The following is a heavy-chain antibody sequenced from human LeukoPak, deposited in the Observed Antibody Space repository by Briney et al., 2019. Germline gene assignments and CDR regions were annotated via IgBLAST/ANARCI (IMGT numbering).Heavy chain of an antibody. V-gene: IGHV4-34*01. J-gene: IGHJ4*02. Sequence: SETLSLTCAVYGGSFSGCYWSWIRQPPGKGLEWIGEINHSGSTNYNPSLKSRVTISVDTSKNQFSLKLSSVTAADTAVYYCARGDDFWSGYGFGYWGQGTLVTVSS. CDR2: INHSGST. CDR1: GGSFSGCY. D-gene: IGHD3-3*01. CDR3: ARGDDFWSGYGFGY.